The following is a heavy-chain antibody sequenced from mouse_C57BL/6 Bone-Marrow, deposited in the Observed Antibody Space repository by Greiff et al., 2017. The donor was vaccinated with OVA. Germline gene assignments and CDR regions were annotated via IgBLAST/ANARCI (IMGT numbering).Heavy chain of an antibody. V-gene: IGHV4-1*01. J-gene: IGHJ3*01. CDR2: INPDSSTI. CDR3: ARVDYDRGAWFAY. CDR1: GVDFSRYW. D-gene: IGHD2-4*01. Sequence: AASGVDFSRYWMSWVRRAPGKGLEWIGEINPDSSTINYAPSLKDKFIISRDNAKNTLYLQMSKVRSEDTALYYCARVDYDRGAWFAYWGQGTLVTVSA.